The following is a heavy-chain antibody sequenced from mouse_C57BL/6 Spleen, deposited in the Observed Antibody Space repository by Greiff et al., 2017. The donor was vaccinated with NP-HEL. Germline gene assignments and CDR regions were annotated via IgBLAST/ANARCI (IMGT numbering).Heavy chain of an antibody. CDR2: ISYGGSN. J-gene: IGHJ1*03. Sequence: EVQVVESGPGLVKPSQSLSLTCSVTGYSITSGYYWNWIRQFPGNKLEWMGYISYGGSNNYNPSLKNRISITRDTSKNQFFLKLNSVTTEDTATYYCARDWGYFDVWGTGTTVTVSS. CDR1: GYSITSGYY. V-gene: IGHV3-6*01. D-gene: IGHD4-1*01. CDR3: ARDWGYFDV.